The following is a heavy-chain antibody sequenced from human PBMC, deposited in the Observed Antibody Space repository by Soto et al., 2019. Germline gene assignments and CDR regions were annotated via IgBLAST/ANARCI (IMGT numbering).Heavy chain of an antibody. CDR3: ARIGVSSGHESPDFDS. V-gene: IGHV1-18*01. CDR2: ISGFNGNT. J-gene: IGHJ4*02. D-gene: IGHD3-16*01. CDR1: GGTFSSYA. Sequence: ASVKVSCKASGGTFSSYAISWVRQAPGQGLEWMGGISGFNGNTNYAADLQGRVTMTTDTSTSTAYMELRGLRSDDTAVYYCARIGVSSGHESPDFDSWGQGTLVTVSS.